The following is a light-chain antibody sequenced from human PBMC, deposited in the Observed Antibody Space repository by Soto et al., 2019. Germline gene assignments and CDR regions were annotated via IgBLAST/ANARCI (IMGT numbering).Light chain of an antibody. CDR3: QQYYTTPLT. J-gene: IGKJ4*01. Sequence: DILLTPSPYSLSVSLDARAAINCKSSQSVLYSSNNRNSLARYQQKPGQPPKLLIYWASTRESGVPDRFTGSGSGTDFTLTISSLQAEDVAVYYCQQYYTTPLTFGGGTKVDIK. CDR2: WAS. CDR1: QSVLYSSNNRNS. V-gene: IGKV4-1*01.